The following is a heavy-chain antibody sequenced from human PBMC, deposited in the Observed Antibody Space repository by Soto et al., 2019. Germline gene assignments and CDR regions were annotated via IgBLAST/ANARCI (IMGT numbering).Heavy chain of an antibody. D-gene: IGHD2-2*02. CDR2: IIPIFNST. CDR3: AREGRGKKAGYNGLVSLGY. V-gene: IGHV1-69*06. CDR1: GSRFSNYV. J-gene: IGHJ4*02. Sequence: QVQLVQSGAEVKTPGSSLKVSCKVSGSRFSNYVISWVRQAPGHGLEWLGRIIPIFNSTKYAQSFQGRVTIPADKSTSTASLELSSLRSDDTAVYYCAREGRGKKAGYNGLVSLGYWGQVTLVTVSS.